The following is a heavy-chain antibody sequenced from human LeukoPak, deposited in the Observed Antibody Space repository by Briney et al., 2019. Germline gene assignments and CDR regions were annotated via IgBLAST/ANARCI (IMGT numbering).Heavy chain of an antibody. V-gene: IGHV4-39*01. D-gene: IGHD6-13*01. J-gene: IGHJ4*02. CDR1: GGSISSSSYY. Sequence: SETLSLTCTVSGGSISSSSYYWGWIRQPPGKGLEWIGSIYYSGSTYYNPSLKSRVTISVDTSKNQFSLKLSSVTAADTAVYYCASSGVGIAAAGTTSNDYWGQGTLVTVSS. CDR3: ASSGVGIAAAGTTSNDY. CDR2: IYYSGST.